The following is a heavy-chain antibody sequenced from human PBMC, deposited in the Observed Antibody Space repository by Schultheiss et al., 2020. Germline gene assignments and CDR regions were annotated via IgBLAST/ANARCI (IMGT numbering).Heavy chain of an antibody. D-gene: IGHD6-13*01. CDR2: INHSGST. CDR3: SRDPDYSSSWFYYYYYGMDV. Sequence: SCAVYGGSFSGYSWSWIRQPPGKGLEWIGEINHSGSTNYNPSLKSRVTISVDTSKNQFSLNLSSVTAADTAVYYCSRDPDYSSSWFYYYYYGMDVWGQGTTVTGSS. J-gene: IGHJ6*02. V-gene: IGHV4-34*01. CDR1: GGSFSGYS.